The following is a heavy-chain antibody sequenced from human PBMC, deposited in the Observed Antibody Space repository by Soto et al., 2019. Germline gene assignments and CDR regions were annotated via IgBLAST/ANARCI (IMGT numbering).Heavy chain of an antibody. CDR3: ARGYDFWSGYYYPYGMDV. CDR1: GFTFSNAW. D-gene: IGHD3-3*01. V-gene: IGHV3-30*03. Sequence: GGSLRLSCAASGFTFSNAWMSWVRQAPGKRLKWVAVISYDESNKNHADTVKGRFTISRDNSKNTLYLQMNSLRAEDTAVYYCARGYDFWSGYYYPYGMDVWGQGTTVTVSS. CDR2: ISYDESNK. J-gene: IGHJ6*02.